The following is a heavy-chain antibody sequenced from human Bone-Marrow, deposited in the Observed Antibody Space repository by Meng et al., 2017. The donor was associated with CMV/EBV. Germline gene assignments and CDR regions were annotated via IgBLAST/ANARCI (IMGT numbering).Heavy chain of an antibody. CDR2: INQDGSEI. Sequence: GESLKISCAVSGLNVINSAMSWVRQAPGKGLEWVACINQDGSEIYYVESVKGRFTISRDNAKNSLYLQMNSLRVEDTAVYYCAREFNWGQGTLVTVSS. V-gene: IGHV3-7*01. J-gene: IGHJ4*02. CDR1: GLNVINSA. CDR3: AREFN.